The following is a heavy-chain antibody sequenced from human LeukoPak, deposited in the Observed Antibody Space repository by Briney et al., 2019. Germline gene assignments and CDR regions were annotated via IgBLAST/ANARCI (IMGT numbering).Heavy chain of an antibody. CDR1: GFTFSNAW. Sequence: PGGSLRLSCAASGFTFSNAWMSWVRQAPGKGLEWVGRIKSKTDGGTTDYAAPVKGRFTISRDDSKNMLYLQMNSLRAEDTAVYYCARNRITMVRGVIPDYWGQGTLVTVSS. CDR3: ARNRITMVRGVIPDY. D-gene: IGHD3-10*01. CDR2: IKSKTDGGTT. V-gene: IGHV3-15*01. J-gene: IGHJ4*02.